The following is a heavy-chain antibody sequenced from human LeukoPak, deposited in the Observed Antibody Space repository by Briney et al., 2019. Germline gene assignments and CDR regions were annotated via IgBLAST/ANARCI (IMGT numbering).Heavy chain of an antibody. D-gene: IGHD2-2*01. CDR1: GYTFTSYY. Sequence: ASVKVSCKASGYTFTSYYMHWVRQAPGQGLEWMGWINPNSGGTNYAQKFQGRVTMTRDTSISTAYMELSRLRSDDTPMSYRSTDTSRLYCSSTSCWGKYYFDYWGQGTLVTVSS. J-gene: IGHJ4*02. CDR3: STDTSRLYCSSTSCWGKYYFDY. V-gene: IGHV1-2*02. CDR2: INPNSGGT.